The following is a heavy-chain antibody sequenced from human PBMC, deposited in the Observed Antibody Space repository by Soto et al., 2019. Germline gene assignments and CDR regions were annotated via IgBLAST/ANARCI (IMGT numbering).Heavy chain of an antibody. V-gene: IGHV3-11*06. CDR2: ISSSSSYT. J-gene: IGHJ4*02. D-gene: IGHD2-2*01. Sequence: GGSLRLSCAASGFTFSDYYMSWIRQAPGKGLEWVSYISSSSSYTNYADSVKGRFTISRDNAKNSLYLQMNSLRAEDTAVYYCARALTDIVVVPAILDYWGQGTLVTVSS. CDR3: ARALTDIVVVPAILDY. CDR1: GFTFSDYY.